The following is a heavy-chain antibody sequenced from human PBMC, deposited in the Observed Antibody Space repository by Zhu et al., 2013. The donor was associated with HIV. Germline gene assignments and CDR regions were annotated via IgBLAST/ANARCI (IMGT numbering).Heavy chain of an antibody. CDR1: GSSITTGYF. CDR2: IFDKEYT. D-gene: IGHD3-16*01. Sequence: QVQLQESGPRLVKPADTLSLTCTVSGSSITTGYFWGWVRQPPGKGLEWIGTIFDKEYTYYSPSLSGRVNISADASKNQFSLKLTSVTAADTAMYYCVRDHDGDNWAQDAFETWGQGTMVVVSS. J-gene: IGHJ3*02. CDR3: VRDHDGDNWAQDAFET. V-gene: IGHV4-38-2*02.